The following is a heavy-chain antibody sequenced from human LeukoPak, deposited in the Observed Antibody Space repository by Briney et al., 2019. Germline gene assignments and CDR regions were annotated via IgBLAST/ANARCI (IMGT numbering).Heavy chain of an antibody. CDR1: GYTFTGYY. D-gene: IGHD3-22*01. CDR3: ARDLFYYDSSGYYYMEDY. Sequence: ASVEVSCKASGYTFTGYYMHWVRQAPGQGLEWMGRINPNSGGTNYAQKFQGRVTMTRDTSISTAYMELSRLRSDDTAVYYCARDLFYYDSSGYYYMEDYWGQGTLVTVSS. V-gene: IGHV1-2*06. J-gene: IGHJ4*02. CDR2: INPNSGGT.